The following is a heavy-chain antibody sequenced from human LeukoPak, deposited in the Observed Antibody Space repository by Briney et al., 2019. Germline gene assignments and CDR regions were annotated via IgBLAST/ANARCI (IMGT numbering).Heavy chain of an antibody. CDR1: GYTFTGYY. CDR3: ATFSYSGSYRPDY. Sequence: ASVKVSCKASGYTFTGYYMHWVRQAPGQGLEWMGRINPNSGGTNNAQKFQGRVTMTRDTSISTAYMELSRLRSDDTAVYYCATFSYSGSYRPDYWGQGTLVTVSS. D-gene: IGHD1-26*01. V-gene: IGHV1-2*06. CDR2: INPNSGGT. J-gene: IGHJ4*02.